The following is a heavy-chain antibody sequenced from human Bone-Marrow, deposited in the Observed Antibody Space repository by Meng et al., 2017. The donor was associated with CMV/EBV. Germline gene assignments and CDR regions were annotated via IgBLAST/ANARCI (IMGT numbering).Heavy chain of an antibody. D-gene: IGHD4-11*01. CDR3: ARGYDHSNYNWFDP. Sequence: ASVKVSCKASGYTFSDFYMYWVRQAPGQGLEWMGKINPNGGTTRYAQKFQGRVTITRDTSTTTVYMELSSLRSDDTAVYYCARGYDHSNYNWFDPWGQGTLVTVSS. CDR2: INPNGGTT. CDR1: GYTFSDFY. V-gene: IGHV1-46*01. J-gene: IGHJ5*02.